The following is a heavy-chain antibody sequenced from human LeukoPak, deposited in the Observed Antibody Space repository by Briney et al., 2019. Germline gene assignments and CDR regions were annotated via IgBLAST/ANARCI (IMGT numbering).Heavy chain of an antibody. D-gene: IGHD2-15*01. Sequence: PGGSLRLSCAASGFTFNNYVMNWVRQAPGKGLEWVSLITGSGSSTFYADSVKGRFTISRDNSKNTLYLEMNGLRAEDTAMYYCAKNRHCSGNTCFKDAFDIWGQGTMVTVSS. CDR2: ITGSGSST. J-gene: IGHJ3*02. V-gene: IGHV3-23*01. CDR1: GFTFNNYV. CDR3: AKNRHCSGNTCFKDAFDI.